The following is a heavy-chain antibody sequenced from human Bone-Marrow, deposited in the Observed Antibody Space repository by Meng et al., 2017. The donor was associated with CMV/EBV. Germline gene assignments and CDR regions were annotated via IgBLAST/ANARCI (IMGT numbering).Heavy chain of an antibody. J-gene: IGHJ6*01. Sequence: GESLKISCAASGFTFSSYGMHWVRQAPGKGLEWVAFIRYDGSNKYYADSVKGRFTISRDNSKNTLYLQMNSLRAEDTAVYYCAKDNLFGPFGTYGMAVWGQGTTVTGYS. CDR3: AKDNLFGPFGTYGMAV. V-gene: IGHV3-30*02. CDR2: IRYDGSNK. D-gene: IGHD3-10*02. CDR1: GFTFSSYG.